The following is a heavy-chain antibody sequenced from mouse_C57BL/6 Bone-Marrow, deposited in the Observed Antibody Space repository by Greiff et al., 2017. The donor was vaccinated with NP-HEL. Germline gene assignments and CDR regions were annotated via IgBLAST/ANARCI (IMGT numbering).Heavy chain of an antibody. CDR1: GYTFTSYW. J-gene: IGHJ3*01. CDR2: IHPNSGST. D-gene: IGHD2-3*01. CDR3: ARFRDGYYGFAY. Sequence: QVHVKQPGAELVKPGASVKLSCKASGYTFTSYWMHWVKQRPGQGLEWIGMIHPNSGSTNYNEKFKSKATLTVDKSSSTAYMQLSSLTSEDSAVYYCARFRDGYYGFAYWGQGTLVTVSA. V-gene: IGHV1-64*01.